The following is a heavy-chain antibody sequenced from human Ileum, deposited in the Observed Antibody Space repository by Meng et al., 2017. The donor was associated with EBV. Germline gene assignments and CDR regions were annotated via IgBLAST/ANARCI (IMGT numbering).Heavy chain of an antibody. CDR3: ARGTGADY. J-gene: IGHJ4*02. Sequence: QVELVQSGSELKKPGDSVKVSCQAAGYTFTSSSMNWVRHAPGQGLEWMGWIIPALGTPKYARKFQDRLTITADKSTSTGYMELHSLTSNDTAVYFCARGTGADYWGQGTLVTVFS. V-gene: IGHV1-69*06. D-gene: IGHD3-10*01. CDR1: GYTFTSSS. CDR2: IIPALGTP.